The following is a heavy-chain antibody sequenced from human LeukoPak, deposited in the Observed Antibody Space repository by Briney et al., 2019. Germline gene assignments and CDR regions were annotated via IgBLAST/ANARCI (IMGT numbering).Heavy chain of an antibody. CDR1: GYTFTGYY. V-gene: IGHV1-2*04. CDR3: ARGGDPAELGFDP. CDR2: INPNSGGT. J-gene: IGHJ5*02. D-gene: IGHD1-1*01. Sequence: GASVKVSCKASGYTFTGYYMHWVRQAPGQGLEWMGRINPNSGGTNYTQKFQGWVTMTRDTSISTAYMELSRLRSDDTAVYYCARGGDPAELGFDPWGQGTLVTVSS.